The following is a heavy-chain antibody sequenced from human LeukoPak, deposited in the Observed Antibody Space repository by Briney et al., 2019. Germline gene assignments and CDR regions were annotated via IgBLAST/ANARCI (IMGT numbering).Heavy chain of an antibody. D-gene: IGHD4-23*01. CDR2: ISSISIYI. CDR1: GVTFSSYS. J-gene: IGHJ5*02. Sequence: PGGSLRLSCAASGVTFSSYSMNWVRQAPGKGLEWVSSISSISIYIYYAYSVKGRFTISRDNANNSLYLQMNSLRAEDTAVYYCARGKLRFDPWGQGTLVTVSS. CDR3: ARGKLRFDP. V-gene: IGHV3-21*01.